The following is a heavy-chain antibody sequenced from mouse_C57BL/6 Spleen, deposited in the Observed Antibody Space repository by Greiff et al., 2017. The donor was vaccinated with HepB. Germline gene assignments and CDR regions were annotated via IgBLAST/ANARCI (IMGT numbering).Heavy chain of an antibody. CDR1: GFTFSSYG. V-gene: IGHV5-6*01. CDR3: ARCRDVSWFAY. J-gene: IGHJ3*01. Sequence: EVQLVESGGDLVKPGGSLKLSCAASGFTFSSYGMSWVRQTPDKRLEWVATISSGGSYTYYPDSVKGRFTISRDNAKNTLYLQMSSLKSEDTAMYYCARCRDVSWFAYWGQGTLVTVSA. CDR2: ISSGGSYT. D-gene: IGHD3-3*01.